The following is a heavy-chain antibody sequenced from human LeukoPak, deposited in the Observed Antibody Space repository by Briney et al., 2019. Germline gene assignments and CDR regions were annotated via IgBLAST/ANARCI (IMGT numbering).Heavy chain of an antibody. CDR3: ARPKFIVGAMYYFDY. D-gene: IGHD1-26*01. CDR1: GYSFTSYW. V-gene: IGHV5-51*01. CDR2: IYPGDSDT. Sequence: PGESLKISCKGSGYSFTSYWIGWVRQMPGKGLEWMGIIYPGDSDTRYSPSFQGQVTISADKSISTAYLQWSSLKASDTAMYYCARPKFIVGAMYYFDYWGQGTLVTVSS. J-gene: IGHJ4*02.